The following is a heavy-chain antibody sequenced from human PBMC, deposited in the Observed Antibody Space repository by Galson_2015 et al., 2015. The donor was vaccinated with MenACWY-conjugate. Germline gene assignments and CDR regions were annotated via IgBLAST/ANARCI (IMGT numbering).Heavy chain of an antibody. V-gene: IGHV3-72*01. Sequence: SLRLSCAASGFTFSDRYMDWVRQAPGKGLEWVGRTKTKAYSYTTEYAASVKGRFTISRDDSKNSPYLQMNSLKSEDTAVYYCARDRGGAIYDYWGQGTLVTVSS. D-gene: IGHD1-26*01. CDR3: ARDRGGAIYDY. J-gene: IGHJ4*02. CDR2: TKTKAYSYTT. CDR1: GFTFSDRY.